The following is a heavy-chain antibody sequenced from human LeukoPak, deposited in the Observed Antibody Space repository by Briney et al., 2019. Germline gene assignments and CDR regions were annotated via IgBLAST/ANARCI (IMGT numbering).Heavy chain of an antibody. D-gene: IGHD3-10*02. Sequence: ASVKVSCKASGYTFTSYAMHWVRQAPGQRLEWMGWINAGNGNTKYSQKFQGRVTITRDTSASTAYMELSSLRSEDTAVYYCALSQTGITMFYYFDYWGQGTLVTVSS. CDR3: ALSQTGITMFYYFDY. CDR2: INAGNGNT. CDR1: GYTFTSYA. V-gene: IGHV1-3*01. J-gene: IGHJ4*02.